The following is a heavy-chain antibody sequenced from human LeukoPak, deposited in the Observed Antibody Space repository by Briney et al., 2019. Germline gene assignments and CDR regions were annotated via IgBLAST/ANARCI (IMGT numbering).Heavy chain of an antibody. CDR2: IKQDGNEE. V-gene: IGHV3-7*01. Sequence: GGSLRLSCAASGFTFSSHWMSWVRQAPGKGLEWVANIKQDGNEEYYVDSVKGRFTISRDNAKNSLYLQMNSLRAEDTAVNYCVKYYHDSSGYSHFDYWGQGTLVTVSS. CDR3: VKYYHDSSGYSHFDY. J-gene: IGHJ4*02. CDR1: GFTFSSHW. D-gene: IGHD3-22*01.